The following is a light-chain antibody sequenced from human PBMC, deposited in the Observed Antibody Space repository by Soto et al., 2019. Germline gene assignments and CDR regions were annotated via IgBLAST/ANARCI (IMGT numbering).Light chain of an antibody. J-gene: IGLJ1*01. CDR3: RSWDSSLSAYV. V-gene: IGLV1-51*01. Sequence: QCVLTQPLSVHASPGQKVKISCSGSSPHIGGNSVSWYQQLPGTAPKLLIYDDDKRPSGIPDRCSGSKSGTSANLGITGFQTGDEADYYCRSWDSSLSAYVFGTGTKGTVL. CDR2: DDD. CDR1: SPHIGGNS.